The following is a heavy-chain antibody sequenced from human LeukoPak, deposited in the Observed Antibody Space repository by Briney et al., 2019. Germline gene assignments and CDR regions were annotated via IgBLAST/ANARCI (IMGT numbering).Heavy chain of an antibody. Sequence: GRSLRLSCAASDFTFSSYTMHWVRQAPGKGLDWVAVISSDGNNKYYADSVRGRFTISRDNSENTVYLQINSLRIEDTAVYYCARERAVNGWTSAHFDYWGQGTLVTVSS. J-gene: IGHJ4*02. CDR1: DFTFSSYT. CDR2: ISSDGNNK. CDR3: ARERAVNGWTSAHFDY. D-gene: IGHD6-19*01. V-gene: IGHV3-30*14.